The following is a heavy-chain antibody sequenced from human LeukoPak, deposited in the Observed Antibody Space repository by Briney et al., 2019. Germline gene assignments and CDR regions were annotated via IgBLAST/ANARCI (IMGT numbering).Heavy chain of an antibody. J-gene: IGHJ4*02. CDR3: ARGSLIAAAGTLFDY. CDR2: INTVATYI. CDR1: GFTFTSFS. D-gene: IGHD6-13*01. V-gene: IGHV3-21*01. Sequence: GGSLRLSCAASGFTFTSFSFNWVRQPPGKGLEWVSSINTVATYIYYADSVRGRFTISRDNSKKSLYLQMNSLRAEDTAVYYCARGSLIAAAGTLFDYWGQGSLVTVSS.